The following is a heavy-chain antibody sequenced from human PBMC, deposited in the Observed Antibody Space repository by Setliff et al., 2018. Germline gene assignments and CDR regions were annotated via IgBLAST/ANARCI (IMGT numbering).Heavy chain of an antibody. V-gene: IGHV1-69*13. J-gene: IGHJ4*02. CDR1: GYTFTSYY. CDR2: IIPIFGTA. Sequence: ASVKVSCKASGYTFTSYYMHWVRQAPGQGLEWMGGIIPIFGTANYAQKFQGRVTITADESTSTAYMELSSLRSEDTAVYYCARVSRTIVGARGFDYWGQGTLVTVSS. CDR3: ARVSRTIVGARGFDY. D-gene: IGHD1-26*01.